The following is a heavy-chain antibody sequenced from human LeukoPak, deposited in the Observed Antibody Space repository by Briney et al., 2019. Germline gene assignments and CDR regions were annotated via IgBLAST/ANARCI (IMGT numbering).Heavy chain of an antibody. J-gene: IGHJ5*02. CDR2: LSHDGSDK. D-gene: IGHD3-22*01. CDR3: ARDTGDSSGYYYNWFDP. Sequence: GGSLRLSCAASGFTFSSYAMSWVRQAPGKGLEWVAALSHDGSDKHYGDSVKGRITISRDNSKNTLYLQMNSLRAEDTAVYYCARDTGDSSGYYYNWFDPWGQGTLVIVSS. V-gene: IGHV3-30-3*01. CDR1: GFTFSSYA.